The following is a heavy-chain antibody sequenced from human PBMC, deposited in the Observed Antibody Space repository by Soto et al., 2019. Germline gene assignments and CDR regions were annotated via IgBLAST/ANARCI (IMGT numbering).Heavy chain of an antibody. V-gene: IGHV3-33*01. CDR3: ARDLRGYSYGYYYYGMDV. Sequence: VQLVESGGGVVQPGRSLRLSCAASGFTFSSYGMHWVRQAPGKGLEWVAVIWYDGSNKYYADSVKGRFTISRDNSKNTLYLQMNSLRAEDTAVYYCARDLRGYSYGYYYYGMDVWGQGTTVTVSS. CDR2: IWYDGSNK. J-gene: IGHJ6*02. D-gene: IGHD5-18*01. CDR1: GFTFSSYG.